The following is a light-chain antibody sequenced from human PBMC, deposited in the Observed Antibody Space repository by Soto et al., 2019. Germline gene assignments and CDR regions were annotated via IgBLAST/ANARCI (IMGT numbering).Light chain of an antibody. V-gene: IGLV2-14*01. J-gene: IGLJ1*01. CDR1: SSDVGGYNY. CDR2: DVS. CDR3: SSYTSSSTLYV. Sequence: QSVLTQPASVSGFPGQSITISCTGTSSDVGGYNYVSWYQQHPGKAPKFMIYDVSNRPSGVSNRFSGSKSGNTASLTISDLQAEDEADYYCSSYTSSSTLYVFGTGTKVTVL.